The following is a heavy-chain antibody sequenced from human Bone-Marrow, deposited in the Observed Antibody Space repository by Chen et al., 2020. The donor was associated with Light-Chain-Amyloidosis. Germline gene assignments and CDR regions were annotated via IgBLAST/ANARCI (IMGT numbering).Heavy chain of an antibody. CDR2: MRGSGGSR. D-gene: IGHD3-9*01. CDR1: GFAFSSYA. CDR3: AKDISYDDILPGYPADAFDI. Sequence: EVQLVESGGGLLQRGGSLRLSCAASGFAFSSYAMSWVRQAPGKGLEWVATMRGSGGSRYYGDSVKGRLTISRDNSKNALFLQINSLRAEDTAVYDCAKDISYDDILPGYPADAFDIWGQGTMVTVSS. V-gene: IGHV3-23*04. J-gene: IGHJ3*02.